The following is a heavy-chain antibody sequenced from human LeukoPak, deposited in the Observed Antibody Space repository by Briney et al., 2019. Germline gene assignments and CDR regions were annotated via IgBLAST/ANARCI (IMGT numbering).Heavy chain of an antibody. V-gene: IGHV4-30-4*01. CDR3: ARAIHVDTAMVTTYYYYGMDV. D-gene: IGHD5-18*01. J-gene: IGHJ6*02. CDR2: IYYSGST. CDR1: GGSISSGDYY. Sequence: PSQTLSLTCTVSGGSISSGDYYWSWIRQPPGKGLEWIGYIYYSGSTYYNPSLKSRVTISVDTSKNQFSLKLSSVTAADTAVYYCARAIHVDTAMVTTYYYYGMDVWDQGTTVTVSS.